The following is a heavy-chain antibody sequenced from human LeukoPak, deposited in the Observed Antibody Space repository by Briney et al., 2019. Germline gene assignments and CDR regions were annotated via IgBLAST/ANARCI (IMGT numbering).Heavy chain of an antibody. V-gene: IGHV3-7*05. Sequence: GVSLRLSCAPSGFMFRTYWMTWVRHAPGKGLEWVANINQDGSEIYYVDSVKGRFTISRDNAENSLYLQMNSLRAEDTAVYYCATNWNLAFDYWGQGTLVTVSS. J-gene: IGHJ4*02. CDR3: ATNWNLAFDY. CDR2: INQDGSEI. D-gene: IGHD1-20*01. CDR1: GFMFRTYW.